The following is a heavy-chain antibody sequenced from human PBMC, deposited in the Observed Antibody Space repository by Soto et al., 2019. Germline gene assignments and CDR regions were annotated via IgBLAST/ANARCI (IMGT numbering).Heavy chain of an antibody. CDR3: AKPKELLWFGEFQDDAFDI. Sequence: GGSLRLSCAASGFTFSSYAMSWVRQAPGKGLEWVSAISGSGGSTYYADSVKGRFTISRDNSKNTLYLQMNSLRAEDTAVYYCAKPKELLWFGEFQDDAFDIWGQGTMVTVSS. J-gene: IGHJ3*02. CDR1: GFTFSSYA. CDR2: ISGSGGST. V-gene: IGHV3-23*01. D-gene: IGHD3-10*01.